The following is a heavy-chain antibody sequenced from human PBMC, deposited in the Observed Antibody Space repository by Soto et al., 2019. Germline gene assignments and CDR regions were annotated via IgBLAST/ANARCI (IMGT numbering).Heavy chain of an antibody. J-gene: IGHJ4*02. CDR2: IFSNGDT. D-gene: IGHD1-1*01. Sequence: ELQLVASGGGLVQPGGSLRLSCAASGFTVSNNYVRCVRQATGKGLEWVSLIFSNGDTRYADSVKGRFTISRDSSSNTLYLQMNRLRVEDTAVYYCARDGTYNWVGGQGIHVTVSS. CDR3: ARDGTYNWV. V-gene: IGHV3-66*01. CDR1: GFTVSNNY.